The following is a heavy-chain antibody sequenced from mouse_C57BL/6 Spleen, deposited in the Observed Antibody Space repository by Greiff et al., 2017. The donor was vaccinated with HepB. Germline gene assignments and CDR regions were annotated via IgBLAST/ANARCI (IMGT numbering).Heavy chain of an antibody. CDR1: GYTFTSYD. D-gene: IGHD1-1*01. V-gene: IGHV1-85*01. J-gene: IGHJ2*01. CDR2: IYPRDGST. CDR3: VPTMIHYYGSSLDY. Sequence: QVQLQQSGPELVKPGASVKLSCKASGYTFTSYDINWVKQRPGQGLEWIGWIYPRDGSTKYNEKFKVKATLTVDTSSSTAYIELHSLTSEDSAVYFCVPTMIHYYGSSLDYWGQGTTLTVSS.